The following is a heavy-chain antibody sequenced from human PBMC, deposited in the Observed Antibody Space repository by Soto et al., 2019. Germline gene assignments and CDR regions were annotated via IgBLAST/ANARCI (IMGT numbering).Heavy chain of an antibody. Sequence: GGSLRLSCAASGFTFSDYYMSWISQAPGKGLEWVSYISSSSSYTNYADSVKGRFTISRDNAKNSLYLQMNSLRAEDTAVYYCARANMITFGGVIDETYYFDYWGQGTLVTVSS. J-gene: IGHJ4*02. V-gene: IGHV3-11*06. CDR3: ARANMITFGGVIDETYYFDY. D-gene: IGHD3-16*02. CDR2: ISSSSSYT. CDR1: GFTFSDYY.